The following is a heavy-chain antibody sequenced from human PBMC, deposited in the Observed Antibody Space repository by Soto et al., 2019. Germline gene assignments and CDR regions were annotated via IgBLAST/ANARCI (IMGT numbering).Heavy chain of an antibody. CDR3: ARHPIRYYDILTGQIVYPEFNWVDP. CDR2: VYHTGST. D-gene: IGHD3-9*01. CDR1: GGSITNDY. V-gene: IGHV4-59*08. J-gene: IGHJ5*02. Sequence: SETLSLTCAVSGGSITNDYCSWIRQPPGKGLEWIGYVYHTGSTNYKPSLKSRVTISVDKSKNQFSLNLTSVTAADTAVYYCARHPIRYYDILTGQIVYPEFNWVDPWGQGTLVTVSS.